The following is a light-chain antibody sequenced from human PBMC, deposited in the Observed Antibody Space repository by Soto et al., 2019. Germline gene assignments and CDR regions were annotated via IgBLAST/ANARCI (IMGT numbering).Light chain of an antibody. CDR3: SSYTSSDTPYV. Sequence: QSALTQPASVSGSPGQSITISCTGTSSDVGGYNYVSWYQQHPDKAPKLMIYVVSNRPSGVSNRFSGSKSGNTASLTISGLQAEDEADYYCSSYTSSDTPYVFLAGTKHTVL. CDR1: SSDVGGYNY. CDR2: VVS. V-gene: IGLV2-14*01. J-gene: IGLJ1*01.